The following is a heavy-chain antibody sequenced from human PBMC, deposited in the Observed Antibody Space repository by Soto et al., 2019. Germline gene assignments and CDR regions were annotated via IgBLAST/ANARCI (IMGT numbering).Heavy chain of an antibody. Sequence: KPSETLSLTCTASGGSITSSSHFWGWVRQPPGKGLEWIGTIYFTGNTYYTPSLKSRLTMSIDTSKNEFSLRLNSVTAADTAVYYCAGQTFPIAAASSGRSNWFDPWGPGTLVTVSS. V-gene: IGHV4-39*01. J-gene: IGHJ5*02. CDR2: IYFTGNT. CDR1: GGSITSSSHF. CDR3: AGQTFPIAAASSGRSNWFDP. D-gene: IGHD6-25*01.